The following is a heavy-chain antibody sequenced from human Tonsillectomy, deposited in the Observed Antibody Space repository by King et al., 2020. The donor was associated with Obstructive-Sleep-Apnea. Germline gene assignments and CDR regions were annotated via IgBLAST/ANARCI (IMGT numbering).Heavy chain of an antibody. Sequence: VQLVESGGGMVQPGGSLRLSCLASGFTFSSYAISWVRQAPGKGLEWVSAINTRGTTFYAAPVRGRFTISRDNSKYTVNLQVNSLRAEDTALYHCAKEGGGSGIYWVDSWGQGTLVTVSS. CDR3: AKEGGGSGIYWVDS. CDR1: GFTFSSYA. J-gene: IGHJ4*02. D-gene: IGHD3-10*01. V-gene: IGHV3-23*04. CDR2: INTRGTT.